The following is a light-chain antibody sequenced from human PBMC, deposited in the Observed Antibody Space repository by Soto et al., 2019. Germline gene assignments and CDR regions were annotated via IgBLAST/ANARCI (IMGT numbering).Light chain of an antibody. CDR3: SSHSSSSAYYV. CDR2: EVN. J-gene: IGLJ1*01. Sequence: SVLSQPSSVSGSPGQSITISCTGPSSDIGYYDYVSWYQHHSCKAPKLIIYEVNNRPSGVSNRFSGSKSVNTASLTISGLQAEDEADYYCSSHSSSSAYYVFGTGTKVTV. CDR1: SSDIGYYDY. V-gene: IGLV2-14*01.